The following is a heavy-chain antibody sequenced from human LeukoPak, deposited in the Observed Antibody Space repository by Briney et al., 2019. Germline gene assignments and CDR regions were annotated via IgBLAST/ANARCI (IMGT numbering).Heavy chain of an antibody. V-gene: IGHV3-30-3*01. CDR1: GFTFSSYV. CDR3: ARAAIAQTTILGY. CDR2: MSFDGSDK. J-gene: IGHJ4*02. D-gene: IGHD3-9*01. Sequence: GRSLRLSCTTSGFTFSSYVMHWVHQAPGKGLEWVAVMSFDGSDKYYADSVKGRFTISRDNSKNTLHLQMNSLRVEDTAVYYCARAAIAQTTILGYWGQGTLVTVSS.